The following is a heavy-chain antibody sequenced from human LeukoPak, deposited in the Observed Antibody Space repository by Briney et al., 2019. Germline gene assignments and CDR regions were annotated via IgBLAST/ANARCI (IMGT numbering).Heavy chain of an antibody. CDR3: ARSYDISGYQARGFDY. V-gene: IGHV4-61*02. D-gene: IGHD3-22*01. CDR1: GGSISSGSYH. CDR2: VHSGGS. J-gene: IGHJ4*02. Sequence: KTSETLSLTCTVSGGSISSGSYHWNWIRQPAGKALEWIGRVHSGGSDYNPSLKSRVTISEDTLKNQFALKLSSVTAADTAVYYCARSYDISGYQARGFDYWGQGILVTVSS.